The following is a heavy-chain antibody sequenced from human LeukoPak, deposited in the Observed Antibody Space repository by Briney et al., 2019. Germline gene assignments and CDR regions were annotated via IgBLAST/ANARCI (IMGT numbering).Heavy chain of an antibody. CDR2: ISYDGSNK. V-gene: IGHV3-30-3*01. CDR3: AKDHGVMATIEYFDY. D-gene: IGHD5-24*01. CDR1: GFTFSSYA. Sequence: GRSLRLSCAASGFTFSSYAMHWVRQAPGKGLEWVAVISYDGSNKYYADSVKGRFTISRDNAKNSLYLQMNSLRAEDTAVYYCAKDHGVMATIEYFDYWGQGTLVTVSS. J-gene: IGHJ4*02.